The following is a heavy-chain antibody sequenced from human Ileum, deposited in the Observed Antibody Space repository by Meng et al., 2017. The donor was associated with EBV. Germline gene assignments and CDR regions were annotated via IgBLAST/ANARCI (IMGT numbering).Heavy chain of an antibody. CDR1: GFTFSSYW. CDR3: SRDLVGSDDY. Sequence: VQRVEPGGALVQPGGSLRLSCAASGFTFSSYWMHWVRQVPGKGLVWVSRINENGATTTYADSVRGRFTIFRDNAKNTLYLQMNSLRAEDTAVYYCSRDLVGSDDYWGQGTLVTVSS. D-gene: IGHD6-6*01. CDR2: INENGATT. V-gene: IGHV3-74*01. J-gene: IGHJ4*02.